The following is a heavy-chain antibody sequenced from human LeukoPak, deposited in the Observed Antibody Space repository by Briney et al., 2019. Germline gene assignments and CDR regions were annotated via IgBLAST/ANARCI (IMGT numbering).Heavy chain of an antibody. D-gene: IGHD6-13*01. J-gene: IGHJ4*02. Sequence: GWSLRLSCAASGFTFSSYGTHWVRPAPGKGLEWVAVISYDGSNKYYADSVKGRFTISRDNSKNTLYLQMNSLRAEDTAVYYCANRLRDSSSWGQGTLVTGSS. CDR1: GFTFSSYG. CDR3: ANRLRDSSS. CDR2: ISYDGSNK. V-gene: IGHV3-30*18.